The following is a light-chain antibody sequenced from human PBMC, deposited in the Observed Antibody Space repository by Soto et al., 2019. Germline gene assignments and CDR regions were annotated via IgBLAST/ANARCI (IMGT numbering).Light chain of an antibody. CDR1: SSDVGGYNY. CDR3: SSYAGSNYV. J-gene: IGLJ1*01. CDR2: EVS. V-gene: IGLV2-8*01. Sequence: QSALTQPPSASGSPGQSVTISCTGTSSDVGGYNYVSWYQQHPGKAPKLIISEVSKRPSGVPDRFSGSKSGNTASLTVSGLQAEDEDDYYCSSYAGSNYVFGTGTKLTVL.